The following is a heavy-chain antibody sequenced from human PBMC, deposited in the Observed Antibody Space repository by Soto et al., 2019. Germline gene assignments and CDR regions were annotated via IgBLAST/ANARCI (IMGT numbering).Heavy chain of an antibody. D-gene: IGHD3-3*01. Sequence: PSETLSLTCAVYGGSFSGYYLSWIRQPPGKGLEWIGEINHSGSTNYNPSLKSRVTISVDTSKNQFSLKLSSVTAADTAVYYCARGRTLEWLLQVDYYYYGMDVWGQGTTVTVSS. CDR1: GGSFSGYY. J-gene: IGHJ6*02. V-gene: IGHV4-34*01. CDR2: INHSGST. CDR3: ARGRTLEWLLQVDYYYYGMDV.